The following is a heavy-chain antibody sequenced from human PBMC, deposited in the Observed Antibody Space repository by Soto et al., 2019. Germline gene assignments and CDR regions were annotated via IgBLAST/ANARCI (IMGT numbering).Heavy chain of an antibody. CDR1: GFTFSSYD. J-gene: IGHJ4*02. V-gene: IGHV3-13*01. D-gene: IGHD4-17*01. CDR2: IGTAGDT. CDR3: ARGTTPDY. Sequence: ASLRLSCAASGFTFSSYDVHWVRQATGKGLEWVSVIGTAGDTYYPGSVKGRFTISRENAKNSLYLQMNSLRAGDTAVYYCARGTTPDYWGQGTLVTVSS.